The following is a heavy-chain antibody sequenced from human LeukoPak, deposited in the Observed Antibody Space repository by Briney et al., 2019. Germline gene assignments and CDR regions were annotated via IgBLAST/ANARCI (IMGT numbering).Heavy chain of an antibody. CDR3: ARLSAWYFPFP. J-gene: IGHJ5*02. Sequence: PSETLSLTCAVYGGSYSGYYWSWIRQPPGRGLEWIASIHYSGTSYYNPSLKSRVTISVDTSKNHFSLNLNSVTADDAAVYYCARLSAWYFPFPWGQGTLVTVSS. CDR2: IHYSGTS. V-gene: IGHV4-34*01. D-gene: IGHD2/OR15-2a*01. CDR1: GGSYSGYY.